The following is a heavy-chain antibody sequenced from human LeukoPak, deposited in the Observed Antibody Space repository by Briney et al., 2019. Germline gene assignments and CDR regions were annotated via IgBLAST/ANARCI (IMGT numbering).Heavy chain of an antibody. CDR3: ARTRGWAYFDY. J-gene: IGHJ4*02. CDR2: IMQDGSDK. CDR1: GFTFSTYW. Sequence: GGSLRLSCAASGFTFSTYWMSWVRQAPGRGLEWVANIMQDGSDKYSVDSVRGRFTISRDNAKNSLYLQMDSLRAEDTAVYYCARTRGWAYFDYWGQGTLVTVSS. D-gene: IGHD6-19*01. V-gene: IGHV3-7*01.